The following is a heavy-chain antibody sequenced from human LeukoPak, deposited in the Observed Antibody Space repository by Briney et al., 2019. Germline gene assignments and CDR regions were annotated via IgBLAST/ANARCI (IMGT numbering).Heavy chain of an antibody. V-gene: IGHV7-4-1*02. CDR2: INTNTGNP. Sequence: ASVKVSCKASGYTFTNYHITWVRQAPGQGLEWMGWINTNTGNPTYAQGFTGRFVFSLDTSVSTAYLQTSSLKAEDTAVYYCASLKNSYDSSGYLVTDAFDIWGQGTMVTVSS. D-gene: IGHD3-22*01. CDR3: ASLKNSYDSSGYLVTDAFDI. J-gene: IGHJ3*02. CDR1: GYTFTNYH.